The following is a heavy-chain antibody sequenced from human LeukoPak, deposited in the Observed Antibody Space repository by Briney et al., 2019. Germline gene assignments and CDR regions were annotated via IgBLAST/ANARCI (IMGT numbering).Heavy chain of an antibody. V-gene: IGHV3-30*04. D-gene: IGHD3-16*01. J-gene: IGHJ4*02. CDR3: AQRGGLDY. CDR2: TSYDGSNK. CDR1: GFTFRSFA. Sequence: GGSLRLSCAASGFTFRSFAMHWVRQAPCKGLEWVAVTSYDGSNKYYADSVKGRFTISRDNSKNTLFLQMNSLRAEDTAVYYCAQRGGLDYWGQGTLVTVSS.